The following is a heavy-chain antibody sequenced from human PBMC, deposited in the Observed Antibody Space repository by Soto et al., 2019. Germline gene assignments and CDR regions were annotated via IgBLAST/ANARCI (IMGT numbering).Heavy chain of an antibody. V-gene: IGHV5-10-1*01. CDR3: ATSPILTDYYFGMDV. CDR2: LDPSDSYT. CDR1: GYSFTSYW. Sequence: PGESLKISCKGSGYSFTSYWISWVRQMPGKGLEWMGRLDPSDSYTNYSPSFQGHVTISADKSISTAYLQWSSLKASDTAMYYCATSPILTDYYFGMDVWGQGTTVTV. J-gene: IGHJ6*02.